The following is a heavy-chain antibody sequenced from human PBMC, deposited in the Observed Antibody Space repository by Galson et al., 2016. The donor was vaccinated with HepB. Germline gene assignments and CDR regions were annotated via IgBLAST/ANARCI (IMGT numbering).Heavy chain of an antibody. V-gene: IGHV1-2*02. CDR2: VNPDSGGT. Sequence: SVKVSCKASGYTFTGYFMHWVRQAPGQGLEWMGWVNPDSGGTNFAQKFQGRVTMTRDTSISTAYMEMSRLRSDDTAIYYCAPAGYSRSWYHYWGQGTLVSVSS. CDR3: APAGYSRSWYHY. D-gene: IGHD6-13*01. CDR1: GYTFTGYF. J-gene: IGHJ4*02.